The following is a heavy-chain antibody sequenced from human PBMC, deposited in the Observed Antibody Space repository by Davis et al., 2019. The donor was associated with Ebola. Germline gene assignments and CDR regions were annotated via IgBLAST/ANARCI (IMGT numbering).Heavy chain of an antibody. J-gene: IGHJ2*01. CDR1: GGTYNRFP. V-gene: IGHV1-69*13. Sequence: SVKVSCKASGGTYNRFPFSWVRQAPGQGLEWMGGIIPILDTPYYAQKVQGRVTITADESTSTAYMELRNLRSEDTAVYYCARLLDGNTGTYWYFDLWGHGTLVTVSS. CDR3: ARLLDGNTGTYWYFDL. CDR2: IIPILDTP. D-gene: IGHD1-26*01.